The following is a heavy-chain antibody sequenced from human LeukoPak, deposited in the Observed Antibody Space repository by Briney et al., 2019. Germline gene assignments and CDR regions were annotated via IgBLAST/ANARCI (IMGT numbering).Heavy chain of an antibody. CDR1: GYTFTSFN. J-gene: IGHJ4*02. D-gene: IGHD6-13*01. Sequence: ASVKVSCRASGYTFTSFNINWLRQAAGQGPEGMGWISPYNGNTNYAQKLQGRVTMTTDTSTTTAYMELRSLRSDDTAVYYCARDAIERGSSSWYGDYWGQGTLVTVSS. CDR2: ISPYNGNT. V-gene: IGHV1-18*01. CDR3: ARDAIERGSSSWYGDY.